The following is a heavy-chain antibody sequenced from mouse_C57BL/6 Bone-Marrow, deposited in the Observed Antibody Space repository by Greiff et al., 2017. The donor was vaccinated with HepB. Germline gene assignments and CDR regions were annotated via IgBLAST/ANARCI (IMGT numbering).Heavy chain of an antibody. CDR2: IDPANVNT. J-gene: IGHJ1*03. Sequence: VQLQQSVAELVRPGASVKLSCTASGFNIKNPYMHGVKQRPEQGLEGIGRIDPANVNTKYAPKFQGKATITADTSPNTAYLQLSSLTSEDTAIYYCATHYYGSSHWYFDVWGTGTTVTVSS. CDR1: GFNIKNPY. D-gene: IGHD1-1*01. V-gene: IGHV14-3*01. CDR3: ATHYYGSSHWYFDV.